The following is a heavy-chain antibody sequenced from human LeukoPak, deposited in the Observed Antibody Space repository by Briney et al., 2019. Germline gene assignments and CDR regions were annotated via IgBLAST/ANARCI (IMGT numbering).Heavy chain of an antibody. CDR1: GGSISSSSYY. D-gene: IGHD3-10*01. Sequence: PSETLSLTCTVSGGSISSSSYYWGWIRQPPGKGLEWIGSIYYSGSTYYNPSLKSRVTISVDTSKNQFSLKLSSVTAADTAVYYCARVQTWFVFDPWGQGTLVTVSS. J-gene: IGHJ5*02. CDR3: ARVQTWFVFDP. V-gene: IGHV4-39*01. CDR2: IYYSGST.